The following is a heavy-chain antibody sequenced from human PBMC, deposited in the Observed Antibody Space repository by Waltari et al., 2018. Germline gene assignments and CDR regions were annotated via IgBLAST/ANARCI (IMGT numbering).Heavy chain of an antibody. D-gene: IGHD1-26*01. CDR3: ARGERGANEY. Sequence: EVQLVESGGGLVQPGGSLRLLCAASGFTFRNYEMNWVRQAPGKGLEWFSYISSGASTIFYADSGKGRFTISRDNAKNSVYLEMNSLRADDTAIYYCARGERGANEYWGQGTLVTVSS. CDR2: ISSGASTI. V-gene: IGHV3-48*03. J-gene: IGHJ4*01. CDR1: GFTFRNYE.